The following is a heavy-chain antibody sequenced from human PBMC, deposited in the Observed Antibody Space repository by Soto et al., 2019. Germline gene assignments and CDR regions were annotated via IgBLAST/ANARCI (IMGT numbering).Heavy chain of an antibody. J-gene: IGHJ4*02. CDR1: GFSLSTSGVG. D-gene: IGHD4-17*01. Sequence: QITLKESGPALVKPTQTLTLTCTFSGFSLSTSGVGVGWIRQPPGKALEWLAVIYWADSKHYSPSLESRLTITKDTSKTRVVLTMTNMDPVATATYFCAHKGYGDYPLDYWGQGTLVTVSS. CDR3: AHKGYGDYPLDY. V-gene: IGHV2-5*02. CDR2: IYWADSK.